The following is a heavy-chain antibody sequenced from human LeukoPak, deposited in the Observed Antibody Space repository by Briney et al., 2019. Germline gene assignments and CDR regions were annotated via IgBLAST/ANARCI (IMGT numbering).Heavy chain of an antibody. J-gene: IGHJ4*02. CDR2: ISGSGGST. CDR1: GFTFCSYA. V-gene: IGHV3-23*01. CDR3: AREVLGGSWFDY. Sequence: PGGSLRLSCAASGFTFCSYAMSWVRQAPGKGLEWVSAISGSGGSTYYADSVKGRFTISRDNSKNTLYLQMNSLRAEDTAVYYCAREVLGGSWFDYWGQGTLVTVSS. D-gene: IGHD3-10*01.